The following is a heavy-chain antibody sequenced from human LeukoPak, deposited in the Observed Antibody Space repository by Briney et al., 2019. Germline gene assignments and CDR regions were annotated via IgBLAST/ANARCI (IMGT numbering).Heavy chain of an antibody. Sequence: SETLSLSCTVSGDSSYNSLYNWAWIRQPPGRGLEWIGSIDYSGNTYYSPSLKSRATISIDTSKTQFSLKLNSVTAADTAVFCCAREYTLYRSGWFLDYWGQGAVVTVSS. D-gene: IGHD6-19*01. CDR1: GDSSYNSLYN. J-gene: IGHJ4*02. CDR2: IDYSGNT. V-gene: IGHV4-39*07. CDR3: AREYTLYRSGWFLDY.